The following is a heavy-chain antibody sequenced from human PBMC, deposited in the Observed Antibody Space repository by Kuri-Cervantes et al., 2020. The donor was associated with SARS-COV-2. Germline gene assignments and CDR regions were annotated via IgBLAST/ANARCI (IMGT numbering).Heavy chain of an antibody. V-gene: IGHV3-52*01. CDR1: GFTFSSSW. J-gene: IGHJ4*02. Sequence: GGSLRLSCAASGFTFSSSWMHWVCQAPEKGLEWVADIKCDGSEKYYVDSVKGRFTISRDNAKNSLYLQMNSLRAEDTAVYYCARGEGGYSSGWYMGDYWGQGTLVTVSS. CDR2: IKCDGSEK. D-gene: IGHD6-19*01. CDR3: ARGEGGYSSGWYMGDY.